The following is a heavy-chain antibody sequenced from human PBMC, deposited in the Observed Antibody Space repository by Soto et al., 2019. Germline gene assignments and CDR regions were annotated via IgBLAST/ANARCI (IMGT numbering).Heavy chain of an antibody. D-gene: IGHD2-15*01. J-gene: IGHJ4*02. CDR3: ARATRYCSGGSCPRKYYFDY. CDR1: GGSISSYY. Sequence: SETLSLTCTVSGGSISSYYWSWIRQPPGKGLEWIGYIYYSGSTNYNPSLKSRVTISVDTSKNQFSLKLSSVTAADTAVYYCARATRYCSGGSCPRKYYFDYWGQGTLVTVSS. CDR2: IYYSGST. V-gene: IGHV4-59*01.